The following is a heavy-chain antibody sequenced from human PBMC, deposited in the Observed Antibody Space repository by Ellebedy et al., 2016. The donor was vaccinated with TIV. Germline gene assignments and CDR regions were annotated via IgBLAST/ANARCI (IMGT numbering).Heavy chain of an antibody. CDR1: GFSFSNAW. CDR3: GDNFY. D-gene: IGHD2-15*01. Sequence: GESLKISCAASGFSFSNAWMSWVRQAPGKGLEWIGYIRSQAHGGTTDYAAPVKGRFTISRDDSKTTLYLQMNSLKTDDTAVYYCGDNFYWGQGTLVTVSS. J-gene: IGHJ4*02. V-gene: IGHV3-15*01. CDR2: IRSQAHGGTT.